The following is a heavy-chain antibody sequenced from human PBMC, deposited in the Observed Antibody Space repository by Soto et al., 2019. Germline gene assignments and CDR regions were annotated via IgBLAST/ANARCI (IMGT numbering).Heavy chain of an antibody. D-gene: IGHD6-19*01. CDR1: GLMFSNYA. V-gene: IGHV3-23*01. Sequence: GGSLRLSSAASGLMFSNYAMSWVRQTPGKGLEWVAGISDSGGNTYYAEFVKGRFTISRDNSKNTVYLQMNSLRAEDTALYYCAKDVGSGWAGGLVFDIWGQGTMVTVSS. CDR2: ISDSGGNT. CDR3: AKDVGSGWAGGLVFDI. J-gene: IGHJ3*02.